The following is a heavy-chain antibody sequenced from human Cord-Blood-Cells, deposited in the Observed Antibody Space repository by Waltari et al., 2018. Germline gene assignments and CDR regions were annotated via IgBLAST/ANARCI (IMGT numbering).Heavy chain of an antibody. J-gene: IGHJ4*02. Sequence: EVQLVESGGGLVQPGGSLRLSCAASGFTFSSYWMSWVGQAPGKGLEWVANIKQDGSEKYYVDSVKGRFTISRDNAKNSLYLQMNSLRAEDTAVYYCARSYCTNGVCYDYWGQGTLVTVSS. D-gene: IGHD2-8*01. CDR1: GFTFSSYW. CDR3: ARSYCTNGVCYDY. CDR2: IKQDGSEK. V-gene: IGHV3-7*01.